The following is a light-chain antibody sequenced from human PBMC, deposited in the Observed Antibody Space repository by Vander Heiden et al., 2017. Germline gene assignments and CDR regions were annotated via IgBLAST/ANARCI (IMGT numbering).Light chain of an antibody. V-gene: IGLV1-44*01. CDR1: SSSIGSNT. J-gene: IGLJ3*02. CDR2: LDQ. Sequence: QSVLTQPSSASGTPVQSVPNSCSGRSSSIGSNTVNWYQQCQGAAPKLLIYLDQQRPSGVADRVSGSKSGTSASLAISGLQYEDEADYYCAVRDDSLRDVVFGGGTKLTVL. CDR3: AVRDDSLRDVV.